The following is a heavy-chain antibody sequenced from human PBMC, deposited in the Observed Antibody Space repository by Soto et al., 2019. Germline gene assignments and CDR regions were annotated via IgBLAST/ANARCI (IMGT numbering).Heavy chain of an antibody. CDR2: ISAYNGNT. CDR3: ARDLIVVVPAAYYYYGMDV. CDR1: VYTFTSYG. Sequence: ASVQVSCKASVYTFTSYGISWVRQAPGHGLEWMGWISAYNGNTNYAQKLQGRVTMTTDTSTSTAYMELRSLRSDDTAVYYCARDLIVVVPAAYYYYGMDVWGQGTTVTVSS. V-gene: IGHV1-18*01. J-gene: IGHJ6*02. D-gene: IGHD2-2*01.